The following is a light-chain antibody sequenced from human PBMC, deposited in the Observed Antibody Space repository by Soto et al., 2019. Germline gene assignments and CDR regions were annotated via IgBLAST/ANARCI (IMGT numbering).Light chain of an antibody. J-gene: IGKJ5*01. CDR1: QSVTSSY. Sequence: DIVLTQSPGTLSLSPGERATLSCRAIQSVTSSYLAWYQQKPGQAPRLLIYGVSSRATGIPDRFSGSGSGTDFTLTINRLEPEDFAVYYCQQRSNWPSITFGQGTRLEIK. CDR3: QQRSNWPSIT. V-gene: IGKV3D-20*02. CDR2: GVS.